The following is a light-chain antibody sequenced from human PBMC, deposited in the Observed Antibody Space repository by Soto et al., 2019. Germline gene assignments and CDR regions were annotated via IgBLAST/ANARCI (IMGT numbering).Light chain of an antibody. CDR2: GAS. CDR3: QQYNTWYT. Sequence: EIVMTQSPATLSVSPGERATLSCRASQSVSSNLAWYQQKPGQAPRLLIYGASTRATGIPARFSGSGSGTEFNLTISSLQSEDFAVYYCQQYNTWYTFGQGTKLEIK. J-gene: IGKJ2*01. CDR1: QSVSSN. V-gene: IGKV3-15*01.